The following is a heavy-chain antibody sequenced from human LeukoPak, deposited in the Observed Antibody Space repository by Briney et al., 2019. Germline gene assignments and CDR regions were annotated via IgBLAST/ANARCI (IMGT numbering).Heavy chain of an antibody. Sequence: LSLTCTVSGGSISGSSYYWGWVRQAPGKGLEWVSYITNSGNSKSYADSVKGRFTISRDNTKNSLYLQMNGLRAEDTAVYYCARTRSSGYLTFDYWGQGILVTVSS. V-gene: IGHV3-11*06. D-gene: IGHD3-22*01. CDR1: GGSISGSSYY. CDR3: ARTRSSGYLTFDY. J-gene: IGHJ4*02. CDR2: ITNSGNSK.